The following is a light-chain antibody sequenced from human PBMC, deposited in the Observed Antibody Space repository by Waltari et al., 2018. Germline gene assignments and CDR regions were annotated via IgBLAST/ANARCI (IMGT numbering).Light chain of an antibody. Sequence: QSVLTQPPSASGTPGQRVTISCSGSSSNIGSNFVYWYQQLPGTAPKLLISRNNQRPSGSPARLSGSKSGTSASLAISGLRSEDEADYYCAAWDDSLSGPVFGGGTKLTVL. CDR1: SSNIGSNF. CDR2: RNN. V-gene: IGLV1-47*01. CDR3: AAWDDSLSGPV. J-gene: IGLJ3*02.